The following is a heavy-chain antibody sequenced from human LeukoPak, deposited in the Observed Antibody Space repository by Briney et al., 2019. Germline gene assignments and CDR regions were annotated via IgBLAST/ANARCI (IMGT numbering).Heavy chain of an antibody. Sequence: SSETLSLTCTVSGGSISSGDYYWSWIRQPPGKGLEWIGYIYYSGSTYYNPSLKSRVTISVDTSKNQFSLKLSSVTAADTAVYYCARESDYGEQRFDYWGQGTLVTVSS. CDR2: IYYSGST. CDR3: ARESDYGEQRFDY. D-gene: IGHD4-17*01. V-gene: IGHV4-30-4*01. J-gene: IGHJ4*02. CDR1: GGSISSGDYY.